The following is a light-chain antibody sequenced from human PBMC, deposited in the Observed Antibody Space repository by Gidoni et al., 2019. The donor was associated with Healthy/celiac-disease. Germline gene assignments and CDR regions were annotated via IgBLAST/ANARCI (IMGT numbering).Light chain of an antibody. J-gene: IGKJ3*01. CDR1: QSVLYSSNNKNY. Sequence: DIVMTQSPESLAVSLGERATINCKSSQSVLYSSNNKNYLAWYQQKPGQPPKLLMYWASTRESGVPDRFSGSGSGTDFTLTISSLQAEDVAVYYCQQYYSTPFTFGPGTKVDIK. V-gene: IGKV4-1*01. CDR3: QQYYSTPFT. CDR2: WAS.